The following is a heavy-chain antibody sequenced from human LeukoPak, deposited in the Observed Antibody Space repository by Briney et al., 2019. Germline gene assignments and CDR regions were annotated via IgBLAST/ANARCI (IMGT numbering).Heavy chain of an antibody. Sequence: SETLSLTCTIYGGSFSGYSWTWIRQPPGEGLEWIGEIKHSGGTNYNPSLKSRVTMSVDTSKNQFSLKLSSVTAADTAVYYCARDSREGYREDYWGQGTLVTVSS. CDR1: GGSFSGYS. CDR3: ARDSREGYREDY. V-gene: IGHV4-34*01. CDR2: IKHSGGT. D-gene: IGHD6-13*01. J-gene: IGHJ4*02.